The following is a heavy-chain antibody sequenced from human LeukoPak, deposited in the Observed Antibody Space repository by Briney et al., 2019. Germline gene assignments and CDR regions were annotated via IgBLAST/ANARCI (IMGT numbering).Heavy chain of an antibody. CDR3: ARGLNYYGSGSYFTPYYYYYMDV. CDR2: MNPNSGNT. J-gene: IGHJ6*03. Sequence: ASVKVSCKASGYTFTSYDINWVRQATGQGLEWMGWMNPNSGNTGYAQKFQGRVTMTRNTSISTAYMELSSLRSEDTAVYYCARGLNYYGSGSYFTPYYYYYMDVWGKGTTVTVSS. CDR1: GYTFTSYD. V-gene: IGHV1-8*01. D-gene: IGHD3-10*01.